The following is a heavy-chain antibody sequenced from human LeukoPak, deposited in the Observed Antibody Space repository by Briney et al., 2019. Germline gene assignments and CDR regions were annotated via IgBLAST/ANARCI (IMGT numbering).Heavy chain of an antibody. Sequence: GGSLRLSCAASGFPLSSYGMHWVCQAPGKGLEWVARLVYDARSDYANSVKGRFSISRDDSKNTLFLDMSNLRVEDTALYYCARDLSAAFDFWGQGVLVTVSS. D-gene: IGHD6-19*01. CDR2: LVYDARS. J-gene: IGHJ4*02. CDR3: ARDLSAAFDF. V-gene: IGHV3-33*01. CDR1: GFPLSSYG.